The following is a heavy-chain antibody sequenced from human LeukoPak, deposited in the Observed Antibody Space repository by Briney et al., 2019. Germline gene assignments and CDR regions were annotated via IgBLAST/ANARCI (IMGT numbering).Heavy chain of an antibody. CDR2: ISYSGST. J-gene: IGHJ4*02. D-gene: IGHD1-1*01. CDR3: ARGSNWNDGAFDY. Sequence: SETLSLTCTVSGGSVSSYYWSWIRQPPGKGLEWIGHISYSGSTDYNPSLKSRVTTSLDTSKSHFSLKLTSLTAADTAVYYCARGSNWNDGAFDYWGQGTLVTVSS. CDR1: GGSVSSYY. V-gene: IGHV4-59*02.